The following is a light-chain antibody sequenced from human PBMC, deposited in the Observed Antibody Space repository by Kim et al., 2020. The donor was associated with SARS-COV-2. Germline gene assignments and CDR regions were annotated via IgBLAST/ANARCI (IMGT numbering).Light chain of an antibody. J-gene: IGLJ2*01. V-gene: IGLV3-1*01. CDR3: QAWDSRSYVV. CDR1: KLGDKY. Sequence: SYELTQPPSVSVSPGQTASITCSGDKLGDKYAYWYQQKPGQSPVVVIYQDNKRPSGNPERFSGSNSGNTATLTISGTQAMDEADYYCQAWDSRSYVVFGGGTQLTVL. CDR2: QDN.